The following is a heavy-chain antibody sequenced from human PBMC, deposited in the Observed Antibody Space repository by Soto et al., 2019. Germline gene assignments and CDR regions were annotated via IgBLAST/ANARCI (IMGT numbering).Heavy chain of an antibody. J-gene: IGHJ4*02. CDR3: AKDPEGGNDYLDH. D-gene: IGHD2-15*01. Sequence: QVQLVESGGGVVQPGRSLRLSCAASGFTFSAYGMHWVRQAPGRGLEWVAIISHDGSYKAYADSVKGRFTIARDNSKGALYLLLNSLRPDDSALYYCAKDPEGGNDYLDHWGQGTQVTVSS. CDR2: ISHDGSYK. CDR1: GFTFSAYG. V-gene: IGHV3-30*18.